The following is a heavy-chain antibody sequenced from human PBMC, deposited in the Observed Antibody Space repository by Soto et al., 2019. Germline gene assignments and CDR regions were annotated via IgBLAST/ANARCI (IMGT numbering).Heavy chain of an antibody. CDR3: AYTVTRYFDY. Sequence: GGSLRLSCAASGFTFSSYEMNWVRQAPGKGLEWVSYISSSGSTIYYADSVKGRFTISRDNAKNSLYLQMNSLGAEDTAVYYCAYTVTRYFDYWGQGTLVTVSS. CDR2: ISSSGSTI. V-gene: IGHV3-48*03. CDR1: GFTFSSYE. D-gene: IGHD4-17*01. J-gene: IGHJ4*02.